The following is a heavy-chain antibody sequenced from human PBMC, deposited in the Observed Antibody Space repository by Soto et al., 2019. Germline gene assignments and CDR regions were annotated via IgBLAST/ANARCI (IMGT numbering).Heavy chain of an antibody. CDR2: ISGYNGKT. CDR1: GYTFTSYG. V-gene: IGHV1-18*01. CDR3: AREGVVPYYYYGMDV. Sequence: QVQLVQSGGEVKKPGASVKVSCKAYGYTFTSYGISWVRQAPGQGLEWMGWISGYNGKTNYAQKVQDSVTMTTDTSTSTVYMELRTLRSDDTAVYYCAREGVVPYYYYGMDVWGQGTAVTFSS. J-gene: IGHJ6*02. D-gene: IGHD3-10*01.